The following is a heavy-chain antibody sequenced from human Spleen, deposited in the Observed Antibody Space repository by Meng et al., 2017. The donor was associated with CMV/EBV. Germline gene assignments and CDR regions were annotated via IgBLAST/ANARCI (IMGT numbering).Heavy chain of an antibody. D-gene: IGHD1-1*01. V-gene: IGHV4-61*01. Sequence: SETLSLTCTVSGGSVSSGSYYWSWIRQPPGKGLEWIGEINHSGNTNYNPSLKSRVTISVDTSENQFSLKLSSVTAADTAVYYCARVYRTYYYYYGLDVWGQGTTVTVSS. CDR2: INHSGNT. CDR1: GGSVSSGSYY. J-gene: IGHJ6*02. CDR3: ARVYRTYYYYYGLDV.